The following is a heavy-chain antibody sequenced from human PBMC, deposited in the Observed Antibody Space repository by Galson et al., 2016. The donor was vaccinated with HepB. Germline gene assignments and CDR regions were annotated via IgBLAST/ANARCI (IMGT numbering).Heavy chain of an antibody. D-gene: IGHD3/OR15-3a*01. V-gene: IGHV3-30*18. CDR2: MAPDAGDK. CDR1: GFTFSRYG. CDR3: VKGASYAFFP. Sequence: SLRLSCAASGFTFSRYGMHWVRQAPGKGLEWVALMAPDAGDKYYADSVKGRFTITGDNSKNTLYLQMNSLRPEDTALYCCVKGASYAFFPWGQGTLVTVSS. J-gene: IGHJ5*02.